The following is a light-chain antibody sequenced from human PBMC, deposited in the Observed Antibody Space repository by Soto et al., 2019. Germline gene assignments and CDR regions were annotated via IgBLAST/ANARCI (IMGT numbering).Light chain of an antibody. Sequence: DIPMTQSPSSLSASVGDRVTITCRASQSISSYLNWYQQKPGKAPKLLIYAASSLQRGVPSRFSGSGSGTDFTLTISSLQTEDFATYYCQQRYSTPLTFGQGTKVEIK. CDR2: AAS. J-gene: IGKJ1*01. V-gene: IGKV1-39*01. CDR1: QSISSY. CDR3: QQRYSTPLT.